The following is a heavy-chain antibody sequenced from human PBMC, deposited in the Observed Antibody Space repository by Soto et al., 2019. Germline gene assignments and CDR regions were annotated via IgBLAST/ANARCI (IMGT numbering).Heavy chain of an antibody. D-gene: IGHD2-2*01. J-gene: IGHJ6*02. V-gene: IGHV1-69*12. Sequence: QVQLVQSGAEVKKPGSSVKVSCKASVGTFSSYAISWVRQAPGQGLEWMGGIIPIFGTANYAQKFQGRVTITADESTSTAYMELSSLRSEDTAVYYCARAVPAATNRVYYYYGMDVWGQGTTVTVSS. CDR1: VGTFSSYA. CDR3: ARAVPAATNRVYYYYGMDV. CDR2: IIPIFGTA.